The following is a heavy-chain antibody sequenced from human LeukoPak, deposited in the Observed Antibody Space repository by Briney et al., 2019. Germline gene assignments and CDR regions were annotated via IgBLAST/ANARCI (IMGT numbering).Heavy chain of an antibody. J-gene: IGHJ4*02. V-gene: IGHV3-30*18. CDR2: ISYDGSNQ. CDR1: GFTFSSYG. Sequence: GGSLRLSCAASGFTFSSYGMHWVRQAPGKGLEWVAVISYDGSNQYYADSVKGRFTISRDNSKSTLYLQMISLRAEDTAVYYCAKEIYGDSGAFIDYWGQGTLVTVSS. D-gene: IGHD4-17*01. CDR3: AKEIYGDSGAFIDY.